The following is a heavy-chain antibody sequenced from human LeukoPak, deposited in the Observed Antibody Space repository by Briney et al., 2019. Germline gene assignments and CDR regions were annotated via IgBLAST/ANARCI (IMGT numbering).Heavy chain of an antibody. D-gene: IGHD1-26*01. J-gene: IGHJ4*02. V-gene: IGHV3-30*18. CDR2: ISYDGSNK. CDR1: GFTFSSYG. CDR3: AKDHVPSIRPRYPDY. Sequence: SGGSLRLSCAASGFTFSSYGMHWVRQAPGKGLEGVAVISYDGSNKYYADSVKGRFTISRDNSKNTLYLQMNSLRAEDTAVYYCAKDHVPSIRPRYPDYWGQGTLVTVSS.